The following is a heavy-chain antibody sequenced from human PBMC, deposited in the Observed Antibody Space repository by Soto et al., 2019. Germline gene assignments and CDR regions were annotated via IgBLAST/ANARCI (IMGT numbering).Heavy chain of an antibody. D-gene: IGHD6-19*01. Sequence: QVHLVESGGGVVQAGRSLRLSCAASGFTFSHYGMHWVRQAPGKGLEWVALIWHDGSKKYYGDSVEGRFTISRDNSKSIVFLEMNSLRVEDTAVYFCARWGLRSGWSEQVVDYWGQGTLVSVSS. CDR2: IWHDGSKK. V-gene: IGHV3-33*01. J-gene: IGHJ4*02. CDR3: ARWGLRSGWSEQVVDY. CDR1: GFTFSHYG.